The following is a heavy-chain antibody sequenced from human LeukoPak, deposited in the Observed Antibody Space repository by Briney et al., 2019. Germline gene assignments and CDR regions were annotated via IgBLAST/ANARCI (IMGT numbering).Heavy chain of an antibody. CDR2: IYYSGST. J-gene: IGHJ6*02. V-gene: IGHV4-38-2*02. CDR1: GYSISSGYY. Sequence: SEALSLTCTVSGYSISSGYYWGWIRQPPGKGLEWIGSIYYSGSTYYNPSLKSRVTISVDTSKNQFSLKLSSVTAADTAVYYCGGIVVVIGTAGDAMDVWGQGTTVTVSS. CDR3: GGIVVVIGTAGDAMDV. D-gene: IGHD2-15*01.